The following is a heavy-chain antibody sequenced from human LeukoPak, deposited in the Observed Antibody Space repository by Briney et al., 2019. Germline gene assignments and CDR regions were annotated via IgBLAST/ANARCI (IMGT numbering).Heavy chain of an antibody. CDR2: IYYSGST. Sequence: SETLSLTCTVSGGSISSSSYYWGWVRQPPGKGLEWVGSIYYSGSTYYNPSLKSRVTISVDTSKNQFSLKLSSVTAADTAVYYCARGRYFDWLPTTYYFDYWGQGTLVTVSS. CDR3: ARGRYFDWLPTTYYFDY. V-gene: IGHV4-39*07. D-gene: IGHD3-9*01. J-gene: IGHJ4*02. CDR1: GGSISSSSYY.